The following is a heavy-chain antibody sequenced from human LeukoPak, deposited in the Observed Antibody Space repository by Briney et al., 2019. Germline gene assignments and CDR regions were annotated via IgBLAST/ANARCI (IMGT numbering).Heavy chain of an antibody. CDR3: ARDLMSPGIAAAGTFGDY. Sequence: GGSLRLSCAASGFTFSSYSMNWVRQAPGKGLEWVSYISSSSSTIYYADSVKGRFTISRDNAKNSLYLQMNSLGDEDTAVYYCARDLMSPGIAAAGTFGDYWGQGTLVTVSS. CDR2: ISSSSSTI. J-gene: IGHJ4*02. CDR1: GFTFSSYS. V-gene: IGHV3-48*02. D-gene: IGHD6-13*01.